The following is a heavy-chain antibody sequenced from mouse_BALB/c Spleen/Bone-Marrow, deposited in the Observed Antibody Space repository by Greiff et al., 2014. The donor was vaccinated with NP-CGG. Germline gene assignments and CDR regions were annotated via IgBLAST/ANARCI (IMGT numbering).Heavy chain of an antibody. Sequence: ESGPGLVKPSQSLSLTCTVTGYSITSDYAWNWIRQFPGNKLEWMGYISYSGGTSYNPSLKSRISITRDTSKNQFFLQLNSVTTEDTATYYCARRYYDYDFYAMDYWGQGTSVTVSS. CDR3: ARRYYDYDFYAMDY. CDR1: GYSITSDYA. D-gene: IGHD2-4*01. J-gene: IGHJ4*01. V-gene: IGHV3-2*02. CDR2: ISYSGGT.